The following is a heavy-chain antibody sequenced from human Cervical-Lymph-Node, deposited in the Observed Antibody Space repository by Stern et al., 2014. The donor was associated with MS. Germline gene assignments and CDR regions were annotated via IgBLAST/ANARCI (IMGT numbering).Heavy chain of an antibody. CDR1: GFTVSSNY. CDR2: IYSGGST. CDR3: ATGDPNRVYYYYYGMDV. V-gene: IGHV3-66*02. Sequence: EVQLAESGGGLVQPGGSLRLSCAASGFTVSSNYMSWVRQAPGRGLEWVSVIYSGGSTYYADSVKGRFTISRDNSKNTLYLQMNSLRAEDTAVYYCATGDPNRVYYYYYGMDVWGQGTTVTVSS. D-gene: IGHD1-1*01. J-gene: IGHJ6*02.